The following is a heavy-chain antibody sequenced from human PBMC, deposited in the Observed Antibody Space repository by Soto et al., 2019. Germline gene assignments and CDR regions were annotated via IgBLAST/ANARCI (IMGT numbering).Heavy chain of an antibody. Sequence: GGSPRLSCAASGFTFSTYSMNWVRQAPGKGLEWVSYISSSSSTIFYTDSVKGRFTVSRDNAKNSLYLQMNSLRAEDTAVYYCARPPYYYDSSGPPAYWGQGTLVTVYS. CDR2: ISSSSSTI. CDR1: GFTFSTYS. CDR3: ARPPYYYDSSGPPAY. D-gene: IGHD3-22*01. J-gene: IGHJ4*02. V-gene: IGHV3-48*01.